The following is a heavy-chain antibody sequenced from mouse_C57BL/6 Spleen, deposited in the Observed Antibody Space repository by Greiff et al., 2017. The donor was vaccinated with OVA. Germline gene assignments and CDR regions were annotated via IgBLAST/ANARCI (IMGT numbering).Heavy chain of an antibody. Sequence: VQLQQSGAELVRPGASVKLSCTASGFNIKDDYMHWVKQRPEQGLEWIGWIDPENGDTEYASKFQGKATITADTSSNTAYLQLSSLTSEDTAVYYCNVYYFDYWGQGTTLTVSS. CDR2: IDPENGDT. J-gene: IGHJ2*01. V-gene: IGHV14-4*01. CDR1: GFNIKDDY. CDR3: NVYYFDY.